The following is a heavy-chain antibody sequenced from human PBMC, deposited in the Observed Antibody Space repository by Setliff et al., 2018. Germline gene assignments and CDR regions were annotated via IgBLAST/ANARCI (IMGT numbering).Heavy chain of an antibody. CDR1: GYTFTSYG. V-gene: IGHV1-18*01. CDR2: ISAYNGNT. D-gene: IGHD2-15*01. CDR3: ARDLVGYCSGGSCYDWDY. J-gene: IGHJ4*02. Sequence: ASVKVSCKASGYTFTSYGISWVRQPPGQGLEWMGWISAYNGNTNYAQKLQGRVTMTTDTSTSTAYMELRSLRSDDTAVYYCARDLVGYCSGGSCYDWDYWGQGTLVTVSS.